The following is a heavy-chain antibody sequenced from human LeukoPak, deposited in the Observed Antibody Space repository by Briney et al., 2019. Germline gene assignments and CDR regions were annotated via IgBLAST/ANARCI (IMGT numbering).Heavy chain of an antibody. J-gene: IGHJ4*02. D-gene: IGHD2-2*01. CDR3: AREFWHRSTSCPFDY. V-gene: IGHV3-21*03. CDR1: GFTFVAYT. CDR2: IFSRSESI. Sequence: GGSLRLSCAASGFTFVAYTMNWVRQAPGKGLEWVTCIFSRSESILYADSVKGRITISIDNAKNSMYLQMDSLRAEDTAVYYCAREFWHRSTSCPFDYWGQGTLVTVP.